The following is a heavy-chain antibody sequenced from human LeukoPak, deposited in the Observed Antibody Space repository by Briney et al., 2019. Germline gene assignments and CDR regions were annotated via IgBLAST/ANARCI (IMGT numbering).Heavy chain of an antibody. J-gene: IGHJ4*02. CDR2: IAGSGGRT. D-gene: IGHD6-6*01. CDR3: AKRDSSSRMFDY. CDR1: GFTFSNYY. V-gene: IGHV3-23*01. Sequence: GGSLRLSCVASGFTFSNYYMSWVRQAPGKGLEWVSAIAGSGGRTYYTDSVKGRFTISRDNSKNTLFLQMNSLRAEDTAVYYCAKRDSSSRMFDYWGQGTLVTVSS.